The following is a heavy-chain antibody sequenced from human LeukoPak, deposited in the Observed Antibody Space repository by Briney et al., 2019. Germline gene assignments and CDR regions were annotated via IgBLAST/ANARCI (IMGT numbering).Heavy chain of an antibody. D-gene: IGHD3-3*01. Sequence: GGSLRLSCAASGFTFSSYWMSWVRQAPGKGLEWVSVIYSGGSTYYADSVKGRFTISRDNSKNTLYLQMNSLRAEDTAVYYCAREAVSRGFWSGYYTEDLYYYYYGMDVWGQGTTVTVSS. CDR2: IYSGGST. CDR3: AREAVSRGFWSGYYTEDLYYYYYGMDV. V-gene: IGHV3-53*01. J-gene: IGHJ6*02. CDR1: GFTFSSYW.